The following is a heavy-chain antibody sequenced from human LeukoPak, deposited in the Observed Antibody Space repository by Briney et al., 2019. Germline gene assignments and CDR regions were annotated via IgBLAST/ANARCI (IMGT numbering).Heavy chain of an antibody. CDR2: INSDGYST. CDR3: VRLVAVPDAYFDY. D-gene: IGHD2-2*01. Sequence: GGSLRLSCAASGLTFSGYWMHWVRQAPGKGLVWVSRINSDGYSTTYADSVKGRFTISRDNAKNTLYLQMNSLRAEDTAVYYCVRLVAVPDAYFDYWGQGTLVTVSS. J-gene: IGHJ4*02. CDR1: GLTFSGYW. V-gene: IGHV3-74*01.